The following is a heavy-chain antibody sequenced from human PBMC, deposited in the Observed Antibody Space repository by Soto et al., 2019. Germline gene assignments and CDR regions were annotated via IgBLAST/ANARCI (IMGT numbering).Heavy chain of an antibody. V-gene: IGHV3-53*01. Sequence: GGSLRLSCAASGFTVSSNYMSWVRQAPGKGLEWVSVIYSGGSTYYADSVKGRFTISRDNSKNTLYLQMNSLRAEDTAVYYCARVRYYYDSSGYYPGAFDIWGQGTMVTVSS. CDR1: GFTVSSNY. J-gene: IGHJ3*02. CDR2: IYSGGST. D-gene: IGHD3-22*01. CDR3: ARVRYYYDSSGYYPGAFDI.